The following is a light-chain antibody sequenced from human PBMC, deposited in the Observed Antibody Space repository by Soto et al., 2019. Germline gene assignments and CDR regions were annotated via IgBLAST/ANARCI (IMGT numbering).Light chain of an antibody. Sequence: EIVLTQSEATLSLSTGQRSTISCRVGSHGSSSFLAWYQQKPGQAPRLLIYGASSRATGIPARFSGSGSGTDFTLTISSLEPEDFAVYYCQQYGSSPLTFGRGTKVDIK. CDR1: SHGSSSF. J-gene: IGKJ4*02. V-gene: IGKV3-20*01. CDR3: QQYGSSPLT. CDR2: GAS.